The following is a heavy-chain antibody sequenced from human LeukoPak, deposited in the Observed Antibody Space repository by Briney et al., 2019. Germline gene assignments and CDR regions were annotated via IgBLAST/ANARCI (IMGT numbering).Heavy chain of an antibody. CDR1: GGSISSGDYY. V-gene: IGHV4-30-4*01. D-gene: IGHD5-18*01. J-gene: IGHJ4*02. CDR2: IYYSGST. CDR3: ARVGGENSGYRYYFDF. Sequence: PSETLSLTCTVSGGSISSGDYYWSWIRQPPGKGLEWIGYIYYSGSTYYNPSLKSRVTISVDTSKNQFSLKLNSVTAADTAVYYCARVGGENSGYRYYFDFWGQGTLVTVSP.